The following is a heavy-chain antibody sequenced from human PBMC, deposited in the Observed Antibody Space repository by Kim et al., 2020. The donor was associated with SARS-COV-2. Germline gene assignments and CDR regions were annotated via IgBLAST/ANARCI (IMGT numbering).Heavy chain of an antibody. Sequence: GGSLRLSCAASGFTFSSYSMNWVRQAPGKGLEWVSSISSSSSYIYYADSVKGRFTISRDNAKNSLYLQMNSLRAEDTAVYYCARDGMTTTEVDYWGQGTLVTVSS. CDR2: ISSSSSYI. D-gene: IGHD4-17*01. J-gene: IGHJ4*02. CDR1: GFTFSSYS. CDR3: ARDGMTTTEVDY. V-gene: IGHV3-21*01.